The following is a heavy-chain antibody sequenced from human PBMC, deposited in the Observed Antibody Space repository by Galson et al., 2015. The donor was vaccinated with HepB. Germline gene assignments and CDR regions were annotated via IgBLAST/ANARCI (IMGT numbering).Heavy chain of an antibody. Sequence: SLRLSCAASGFTFTNYAMNWVRQAPGKGLEWVSTISGSGRSTYYADSVKGRFTISRDISKNTLYLQMNSLRAEDTAVFYCAKAFGDFSGENYYNYYGMDVWGQGTTVTVSS. J-gene: IGHJ6*02. D-gene: IGHD4-17*01. CDR1: GFTFTNYA. CDR3: AKAFGDFSGENYYNYYGMDV. CDR2: ISGSGRST. V-gene: IGHV3-23*01.